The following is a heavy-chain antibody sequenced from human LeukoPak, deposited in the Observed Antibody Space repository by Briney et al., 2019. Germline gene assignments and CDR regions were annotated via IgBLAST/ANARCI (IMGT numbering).Heavy chain of an antibody. V-gene: IGHV4-39*07. CDR3: ARDSTNYYDSTTPNDAFDL. J-gene: IGHJ3*01. D-gene: IGHD3-22*01. CDR2: VYYTGTT. Sequence: SETLSLTCNVSGGSISSTNYYWGWIRQAPGKGLEWLGNVYYTGTTYYNPSLKSRVTISVDTSKNQFSLKLNSVTAADTAVYYCARDSTNYYDSTTPNDAFDLWGQGTLVTVSS. CDR1: GGSISSTNYY.